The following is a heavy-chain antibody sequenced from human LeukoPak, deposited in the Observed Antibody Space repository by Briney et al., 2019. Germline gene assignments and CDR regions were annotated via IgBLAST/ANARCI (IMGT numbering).Heavy chain of an antibody. Sequence: GGSLRLSCAASGFTFSSYGMHWVRQAPGKGLEWVAFIRYDGSNKYYADSVKGRFTISRDSSKNTLYLQMNSLRAEDTAVYYCAKDRCSSSSCYVVDYWGQGTLVTVSS. D-gene: IGHD2-2*01. CDR2: IRYDGSNK. J-gene: IGHJ4*02. CDR1: GFTFSSYG. V-gene: IGHV3-30*02. CDR3: AKDRCSSSSCYVVDY.